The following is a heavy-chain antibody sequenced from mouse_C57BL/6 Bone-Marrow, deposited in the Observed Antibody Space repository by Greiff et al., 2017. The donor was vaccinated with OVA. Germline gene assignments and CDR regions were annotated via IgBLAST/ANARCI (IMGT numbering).Heavy chain of an antibody. CDR3: AREEDYDVGAWFAY. V-gene: IGHV1-31*01. Sequence: VQLKESGPELVKPGASVKISCKASGYSFTGYYMHWVKQSHGNILDWIGYIYPYNGVSSYNQKFKGKATLTVDKSSSTAYMELRSLTSEDSAVYYCAREEDYDVGAWFAYWGQGTLVTVSA. CDR1: GYSFTGYY. D-gene: IGHD2-4*01. CDR2: IYPYNGVS. J-gene: IGHJ3*01.